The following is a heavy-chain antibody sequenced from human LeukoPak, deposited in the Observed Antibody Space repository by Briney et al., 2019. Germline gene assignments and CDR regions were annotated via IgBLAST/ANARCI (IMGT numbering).Heavy chain of an antibody. V-gene: IGHV3-48*03. D-gene: IGHD5-18*01. CDR3: ARNTAFDGMDV. J-gene: IGHJ6*02. Sequence: GGSLRLSCAASGFTFSSYEMNWVRQAPGKGLEWVSYISSSGSTIYYADSVKGRFTISRDNAKNSLYLQMNSLRAEDTAVYYCARNTAFDGMDVWCQGTTVTVSS. CDR2: ISSSGSTI. CDR1: GFTFSSYE.